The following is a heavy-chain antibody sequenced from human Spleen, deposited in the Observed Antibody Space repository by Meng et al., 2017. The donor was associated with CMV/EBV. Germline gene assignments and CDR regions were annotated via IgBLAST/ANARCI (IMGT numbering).Heavy chain of an antibody. CDR1: FTFSNYA. CDR3: AKGNSRTIFGMIRDWFDP. CDR2: ISGSGGST. J-gene: IGHJ5*02. V-gene: IGHV3-23*01. Sequence: FTFSNYAMTWVRQAPGKGLEWVSTISGSGGSTQEGDSVRGRFTISRDNSKNTLYLYMNDLRAEDTAEYYCAKGNSRTIFGMIRDWFDPWGQGTLVTVSS. D-gene: IGHD3-3*01.